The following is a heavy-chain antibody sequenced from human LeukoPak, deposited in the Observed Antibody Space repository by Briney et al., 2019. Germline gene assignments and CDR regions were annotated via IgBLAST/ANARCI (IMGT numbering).Heavy chain of an antibody. CDR2: ISSIGGST. V-gene: IGHV3-23*01. CDR1: GFTFSSYA. J-gene: IGHJ4*02. D-gene: IGHD6-19*01. CDR3: AKEAGNGWSYFDY. Sequence: GGSLRLSCAASGFTFSSYAMSWVRQAPGKGLEWVSGISSIGGSTVYADSVKGRFTISRDNSKKTVFLQMISLRAEDTAVYHCAKEAGNGWSYFDYWGQGTLVTVSS.